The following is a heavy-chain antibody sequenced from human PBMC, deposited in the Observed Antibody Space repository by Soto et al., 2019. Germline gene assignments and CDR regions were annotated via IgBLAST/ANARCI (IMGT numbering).Heavy chain of an antibody. CDR1: GGSISSVGCY. J-gene: IGHJ4*02. Sequence: SETLSLTCTVSGGSISSVGCYWSWIRQHPGKGLEWIGYIYYSGSTYYNPSLKSRVTISVDTSTDTAYMELSSLRSEDTAVYYCATARPRDYYDSSGYLKAPFDYWGQGTLVTVSS. V-gene: IGHV4-31*03. CDR3: ATARPRDYYDSSGYLKAPFDY. D-gene: IGHD3-22*01. CDR2: IYYSGST.